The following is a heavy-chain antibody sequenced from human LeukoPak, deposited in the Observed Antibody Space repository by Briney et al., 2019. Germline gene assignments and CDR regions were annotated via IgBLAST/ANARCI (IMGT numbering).Heavy chain of an antibody. CDR1: DGSFSGYY. J-gene: IGHJ5*02. CDR2: IDHTGTT. V-gene: IGHV4-34*01. CDR3: ARVEAGDCTSSSCYGFRWFDP. D-gene: IGHD2-2*01. Sequence: SETLSLTCAVYDGSFSGYYWSWIRQPPGKGLEWIGEIDHTGTTGYNPSLKSRVTMSVDTSKNQFSLKLTSVTAADTAVYYCARVEAGDCTSSSCYGFRWFDPWGQGTLVTVSS.